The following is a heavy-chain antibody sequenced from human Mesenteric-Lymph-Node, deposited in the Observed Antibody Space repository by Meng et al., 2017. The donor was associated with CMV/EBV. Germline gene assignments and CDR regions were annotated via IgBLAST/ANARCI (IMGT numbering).Heavy chain of an antibody. CDR1: GFPFSTYA. J-gene: IGHJ6*02. D-gene: IGHD3-3*01. V-gene: IGHV3-23*01. CDR3: ARVSDDFWSGYKSFTYYYYYGMDV. Sequence: GESLKISCAASGFPFSTYAMGWVRQAPGKGLEWVSAISGSGGNTYYADSVKGRFTISRDNSKNTLSLQMSSLKAEDTATYYCARVSDDFWSGYKSFTYYYYYGMDVWGQGTTVTVSS. CDR2: ISGSGGNT.